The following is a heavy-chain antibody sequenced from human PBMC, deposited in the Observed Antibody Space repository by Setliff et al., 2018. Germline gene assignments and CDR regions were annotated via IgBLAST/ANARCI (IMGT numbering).Heavy chain of an antibody. CDR1: GLTLTPYT. CDR3: ARSPFRASRSYRYLGDVFDI. V-gene: IGHV3-48*01. D-gene: IGHD3-16*02. J-gene: IGHJ3*02. CDR2: ITGNGNSL. Sequence: GGSLRLSCAASGLTLTPYTMTWVRQAPGKGPEWVSTITGNGNSLYYADSVKGRFTISRDNAKNSLYLQMNSLRAEDTAVYYCARSPFRASRSYRYLGDVFDIWGQGTMVTVSS.